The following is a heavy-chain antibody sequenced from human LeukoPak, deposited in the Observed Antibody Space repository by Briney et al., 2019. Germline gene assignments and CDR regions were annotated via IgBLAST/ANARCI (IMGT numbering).Heavy chain of an antibody. V-gene: IGHV1-2*02. CDR2: INPDSGVT. CDR3: ARSRNNHFDY. Sequence: ASVKVSRKAPGYTFTGYYMHWVRQAPGQGLEWMGWINPDSGVTHYAQSFQGRVTMTRDTSISTAYMELSRLRSDDTAVYYCARSRNNHFDYWGQGTLVTVSS. CDR1: GYTFTGYY. D-gene: IGHD1-14*01. J-gene: IGHJ4*02.